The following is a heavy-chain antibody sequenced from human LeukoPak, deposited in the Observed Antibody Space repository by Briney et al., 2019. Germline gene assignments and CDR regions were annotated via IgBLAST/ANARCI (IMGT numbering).Heavy chain of an antibody. J-gene: IGHJ4*02. Sequence: GGSLRLSCAASGFTFSSYSMNWVRQAPGKGLERVSYISSSSSTIYYADSVKGRFTISRDNAKNSLYLQMNSLRAEDTAVYYCAGDRTGSPILWGQGTLVTVSS. V-gene: IGHV3-48*01. CDR3: AGDRTGSPIL. D-gene: IGHD1-1*01. CDR2: ISSSSSTI. CDR1: GFTFSSYS.